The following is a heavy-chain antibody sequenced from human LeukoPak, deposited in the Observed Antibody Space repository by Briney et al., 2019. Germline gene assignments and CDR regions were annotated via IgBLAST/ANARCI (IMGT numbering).Heavy chain of an antibody. J-gene: IGHJ3*02. CDR2: IYTGGST. CDR3: ARPREGGDPHDAFDI. V-gene: IGHV4-61*02. CDR1: GGSISSGSYY. D-gene: IGHD2-21*02. Sequence: PSQTLSLTCTVSGGSISSGSYYWSWIRQPAGKGLEYIGRIYTGGSTNYNPSLKSRVTISVDTSKNQFSLKLSSVTAADTAVYYCARPREGGDPHDAFDIWGQGTMVTVSS.